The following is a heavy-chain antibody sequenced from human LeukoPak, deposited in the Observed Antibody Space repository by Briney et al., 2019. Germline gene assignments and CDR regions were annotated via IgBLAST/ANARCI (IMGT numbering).Heavy chain of an antibody. CDR3: ARDGNGWYWVY. CDR2: IYVSGNT. D-gene: IGHD6-19*01. V-gene: IGHV4-38-2*02. J-gene: IGHJ4*02. Sequence: PSETLSLTCTVSGYSISSGDYFWGWIRQPPGKGLEWIGSIYVSGNTYYNPSLKSRVTMSVDTSKNQFSLKLSSVTAADTAVYYCARDGNGWYWVYWGQGTLVTVSS. CDR1: GYSISSGDYF.